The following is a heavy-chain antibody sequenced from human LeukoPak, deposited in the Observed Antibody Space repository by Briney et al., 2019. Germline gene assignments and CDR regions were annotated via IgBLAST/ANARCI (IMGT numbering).Heavy chain of an antibody. CDR1: GGSISSGGYY. V-gene: IGHV4-31*03. Sequence: SETLSLTCTVSGGSISSGGYYWSWIRQHPGKGLEWIGYIYYSGSTYYNPSLKSRVTISVDTSKNQFSLKLSSVTAADTAVYYCARARVPSGYDSGPYYFDYWGQGTLVTVSS. CDR2: IYYSGST. J-gene: IGHJ4*02. CDR3: ARARVPSGYDSGPYYFDY. D-gene: IGHD5-12*01.